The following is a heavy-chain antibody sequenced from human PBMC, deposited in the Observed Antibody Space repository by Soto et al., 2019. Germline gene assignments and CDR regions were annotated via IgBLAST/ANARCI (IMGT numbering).Heavy chain of an antibody. CDR3: ARENNYSPPPGYFDY. J-gene: IGHJ4*02. Sequence: GGSLRLSCAASGFTFSSYWMSWVRQAPGKGLEWVANIKQDGSEKYYVDSVKGRFTISRDNAKNSLYLQMNSLRAEDTAVYYCARENNYSPPPGYFDYWGQGTLVTVS. CDR1: GFTFSSYW. D-gene: IGHD2-15*01. V-gene: IGHV3-7*04. CDR2: IKQDGSEK.